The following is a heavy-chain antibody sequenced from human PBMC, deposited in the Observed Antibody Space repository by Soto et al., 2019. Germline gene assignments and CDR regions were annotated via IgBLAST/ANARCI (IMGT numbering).Heavy chain of an antibody. CDR3: AREPDHCSGGSCYPNWFDP. CDR1: GGSISSGGYY. D-gene: IGHD2-15*01. CDR2: IYYSGST. V-gene: IGHV4-31*03. J-gene: IGHJ5*02. Sequence: QVQLQESGPGLVKPSQTLSLTCTVSGGSISSGGYYWSWIRQHPGKGLEWIGYIYYSGSTYYNPSLKSRVTISVDTSKNHFSRKLSSVTAADTAVYYCAREPDHCSGGSCYPNWFDPWGQETLVTVSS.